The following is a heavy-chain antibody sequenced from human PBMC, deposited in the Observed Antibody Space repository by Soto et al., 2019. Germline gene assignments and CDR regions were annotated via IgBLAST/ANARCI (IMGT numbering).Heavy chain of an antibody. Sequence: PGGSLTLSCAASGVIFTRYSMNWVRQAPGKGLEWVSSISSTTNYIYYGDSMKGRFTISRDNAKNSLYLEMNSLRAEDTAVYYCARESEDLTSNFDYWGQGTLVNVSS. CDR2: ISSTTNYI. CDR1: GVIFTRYS. J-gene: IGHJ4*02. CDR3: ARESEDLTSNFDY. V-gene: IGHV3-21*06.